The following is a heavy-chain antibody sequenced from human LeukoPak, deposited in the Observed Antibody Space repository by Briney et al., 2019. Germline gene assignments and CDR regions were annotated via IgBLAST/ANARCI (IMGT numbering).Heavy chain of an antibody. CDR3: ARDPYSGNYGAYYYYYMAV. V-gene: IGHV3-21*06. CDR2: ITSSSSYI. D-gene: IGHD1-26*01. Sequence: GGSLRLSCAASGFTFSSYNMNWVRQAPGKGLEWVSSITSSSSYIYYADSVKGRFTISRDNAKNSLYLQMDSQRVEDTAEYYCARDPYSGNYGAYYYYYMAVWGKGTTVTVSS. J-gene: IGHJ6*03. CDR1: GFTFSSYN.